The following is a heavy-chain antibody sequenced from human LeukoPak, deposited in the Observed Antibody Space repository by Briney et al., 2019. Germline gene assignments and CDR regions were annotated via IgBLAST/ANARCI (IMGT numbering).Heavy chain of an antibody. V-gene: IGHV3-30-3*01. CDR3: ARDRGFYYYYGMDV. CDR1: GFTFSSYA. CDR2: ISYDGSNK. J-gene: IGHJ6*02. Sequence: GRSLRLSCAASGFTFSSYAMHWVRQAPGKGLEWVAVISYDGSNKYYADSVKGRFTISRGNSKNTLYLQMNSLRAEDTAVYYCARDRGFYYYYGMDVWGQGTTVTVSS.